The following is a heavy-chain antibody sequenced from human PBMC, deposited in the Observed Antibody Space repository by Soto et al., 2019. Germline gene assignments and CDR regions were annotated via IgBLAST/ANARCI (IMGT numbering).Heavy chain of an antibody. Sequence: QVQLVQSGAEVKKPGSSVKVSCKASGGTFSSYAISWVRQAPGQGLEWMGGIIPIFGTANYAQKFQGRVTITADESTSTAYMELSSLRSEDTAVYYCARGVGTYYYDSSGYYMDYWGQGPLVTVSS. CDR1: GGTFSSYA. V-gene: IGHV1-69*01. D-gene: IGHD3-22*01. CDR3: ARGVGTYYYDSSGYYMDY. CDR2: IIPIFGTA. J-gene: IGHJ4*02.